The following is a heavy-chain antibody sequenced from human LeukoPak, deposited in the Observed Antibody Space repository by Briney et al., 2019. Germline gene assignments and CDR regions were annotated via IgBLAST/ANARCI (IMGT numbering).Heavy chain of an antibody. J-gene: IGHJ4*02. CDR2: IYSGGST. V-gene: IGHV3-66*02. CDR1: GFTVSSSY. Sequence: GGSLRLSCAASGFTVSSSYMSWVRQAPGKGLEWVSVIYSGGSTYYADSVKGRFTISRDNSKNTLYLQMNSLRAEDTAVYYCARDLQLVGTFDYWGQGTLVTVSS. D-gene: IGHD6-6*01. CDR3: ARDLQLVGTFDY.